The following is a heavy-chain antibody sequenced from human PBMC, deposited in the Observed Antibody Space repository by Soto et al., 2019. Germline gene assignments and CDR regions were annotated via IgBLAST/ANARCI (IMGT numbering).Heavy chain of an antibody. J-gene: IGHJ6*02. D-gene: IGHD1-26*01. V-gene: IGHV1-69*01. CDR2: IIPIFGTA. CDR1: GGTFSSYA. Sequence: QVQLVQSGAEVKKPGSSVKVSCKASGGTFSSYAISWVRQAPGQGLEWMGGIIPIFGTANYAQKFRGRVTITADESTSTAYMELSSLRSEDTAVYYCARDAGWELLPYYYGMDVWGQGTTVTVSS. CDR3: ARDAGWELLPYYYGMDV.